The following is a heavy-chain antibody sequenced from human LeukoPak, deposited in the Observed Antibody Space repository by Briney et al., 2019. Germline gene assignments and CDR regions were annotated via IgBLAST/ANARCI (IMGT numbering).Heavy chain of an antibody. Sequence: PGGSLRLSCAASGFTISTYWMSWVRQAPGKGLQWVANIKPDGSTTHYVDSVKGRFTISRDNAENSLYLQMNSLRAEDTAVYYCARDYYASGSLDSWGQGTLVTVSS. D-gene: IGHD3-10*01. V-gene: IGHV3-7*01. CDR3: ARDYYASGSLDS. J-gene: IGHJ4*02. CDR2: IKPDGSTT. CDR1: GFTISTYW.